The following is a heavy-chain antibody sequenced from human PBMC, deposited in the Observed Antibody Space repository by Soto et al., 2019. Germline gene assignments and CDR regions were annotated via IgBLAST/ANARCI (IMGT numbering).Heavy chain of an antibody. CDR1: GFTCSSYA. J-gene: IGHJ4*02. V-gene: IGHV3-33*01. CDR3: AREVTTLQCFYY. Sequence: QVQLVESGGGVVQPGRSLRLSCAASGFTCSSYAMHWVRQAPGKGLEWVAVIWYDGSNKYYADSVKGRFTISRDNSKNTLYLQMNSLRAEDTAVYYCAREVTTLQCFYYWGQGTLVTVSS. D-gene: IGHD4-4*01. CDR2: IWYDGSNK.